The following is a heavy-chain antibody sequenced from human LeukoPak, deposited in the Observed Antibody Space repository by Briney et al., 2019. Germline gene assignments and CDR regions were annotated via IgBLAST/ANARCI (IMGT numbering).Heavy chain of an antibody. J-gene: IGHJ4*02. CDR2: INHSGST. CDR1: GGSFSGYY. V-gene: IGHV4-34*01. D-gene: IGHD4-17*01. Sequence: SETLSLTCAVYGGSFSGYYWSWIRQPPGKGLGWIGEINHSGSTNYNPSLKSRVTISVDTSKNQFSLKLSSVTAADTAVYYCARGERMTTVTFDYWGQGTLVTVSS. CDR3: ARGERMTTVTFDY.